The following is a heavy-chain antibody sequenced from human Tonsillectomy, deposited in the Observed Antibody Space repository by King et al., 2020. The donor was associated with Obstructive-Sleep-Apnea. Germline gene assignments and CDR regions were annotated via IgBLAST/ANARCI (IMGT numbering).Heavy chain of an antibody. CDR1: GFTVISYG. D-gene: IGHD1-26*01. CDR3: ASAPPTQWEQLLPQDSFDV. J-gene: IGHJ3*01. V-gene: IGHV1-18*01. Sequence: QLVQSASEVKTPGASLKVSCSLSGFTVISYGISWVRQAPGQGLEWMGWISAYNGKTYNAQNFQGRVTMTIDTSTNTADMELRSLRSDDTAVYYCASAPPTQWEQLLPQDSFDVWGPGTMVTVSS. CDR2: ISAYNGKT.